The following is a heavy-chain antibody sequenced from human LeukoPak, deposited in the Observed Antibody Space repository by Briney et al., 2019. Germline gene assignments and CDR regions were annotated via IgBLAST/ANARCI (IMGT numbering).Heavy chain of an antibody. D-gene: IGHD3-10*01. CDR3: AKDYYGSGSYYKSLYGMDV. V-gene: IGHV3-23*01. J-gene: IGHJ6*02. CDR1: GFTFSSYA. Sequence: GGSLRLSCAASGFTFSSYAMSWVRQAPGKGLEWVSAISGSGGSTYYVDSVKGRFTISRDNSKNTLYLQMNSLRAEDTAVYYCAKDYYGSGSYYKSLYGMDVWGQGTTVTVS. CDR2: ISGSGGST.